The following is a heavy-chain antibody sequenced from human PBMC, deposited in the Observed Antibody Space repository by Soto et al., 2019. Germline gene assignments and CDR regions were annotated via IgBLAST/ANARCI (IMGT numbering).Heavy chain of an antibody. D-gene: IGHD4-17*01. CDR3: ARDHCGYYPGWFDP. CDR2: ISGSGGST. V-gene: IGHV3-23*01. CDR1: GFTFSSYA. J-gene: IGHJ5*02. Sequence: EVQLLESGGGLVQPGGSLRLSCAASGFTFSSYAMSWVRQAPGKGLEWVSAISGSGGSTYYADSVKRRFTISRDNSKNKLYLQMNSLRAEDAAVYYLARDHCGYYPGWFDPWGQGTLVTVSS.